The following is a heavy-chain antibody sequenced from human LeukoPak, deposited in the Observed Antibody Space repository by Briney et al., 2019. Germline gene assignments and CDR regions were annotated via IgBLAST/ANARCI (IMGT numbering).Heavy chain of an antibody. D-gene: IGHD5-12*01. CDR2: IYYSGST. J-gene: IGHJ4*02. V-gene: IGHV4-61*01. Sequence: SETLSLTCTVSGYSISSGYYWSWIRQPPGKGLEWIGYIYYSGSTNYNPSLKSRVTISVDTSKNQFSLKLSSVTAADTAVYYCARAGATVIDYWGQGTLVTVSS. CDR1: GYSISSGYY. CDR3: ARAGATVIDY.